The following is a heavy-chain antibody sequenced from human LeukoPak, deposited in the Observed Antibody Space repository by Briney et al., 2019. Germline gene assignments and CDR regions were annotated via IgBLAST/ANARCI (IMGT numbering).Heavy chain of an antibody. CDR2: IGTAGDT. D-gene: IGHD1-26*01. V-gene: IGHV3-13*01. Sequence: GGSLRLSCAASGFTPSSYAMHWVRQPAGKGLEWVSAIGTAGDTFYPGSVKGRFTISRENAKKSLFLQMNSLRAEDTAVYYCARQNTPHGNFDYWGQGTLVTVSS. J-gene: IGHJ4*02. CDR1: GFTPSSYA. CDR3: ARQNTPHGNFDY.